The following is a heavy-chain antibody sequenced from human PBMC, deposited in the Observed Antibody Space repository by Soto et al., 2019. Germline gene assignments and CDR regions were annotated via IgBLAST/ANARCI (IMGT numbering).Heavy chain of an antibody. Sequence: SVKVSCKASGGTFSSYAISWVRQAPGQGLEWMGGIIPIFGTANYAQKFQGRVTITADKSTSTAYMELSSLRSEDTAVYYCARDSAPMRDYYYYGMDVWGQGTTVTVSS. CDR2: IIPIFGTA. CDR1: GGTFSSYA. CDR3: ARDSAPMRDYYYYGMDV. V-gene: IGHV1-69*06. J-gene: IGHJ6*02.